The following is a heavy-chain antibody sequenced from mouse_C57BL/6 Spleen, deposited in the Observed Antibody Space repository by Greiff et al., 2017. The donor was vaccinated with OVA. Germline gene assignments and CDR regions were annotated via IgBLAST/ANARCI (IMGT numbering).Heavy chain of an antibody. CDR1: GYTFTDYN. CDR2: INPNNGGT. D-gene: IGHD1-1*01. CDR3: ARWHYYGSSYDWYFDV. J-gene: IGHJ1*03. Sequence: EVQLQQSGPELVKPGASVKMSCKASGYTFTDYNMHWVKQSHGKSLEWIGYINPNNGGTSYNQKFKGKATLTVNKSSSTAYMELRSLTSEDSAVYYCARWHYYGSSYDWYFDVWGTGTTVTVSS. V-gene: IGHV1-22*01.